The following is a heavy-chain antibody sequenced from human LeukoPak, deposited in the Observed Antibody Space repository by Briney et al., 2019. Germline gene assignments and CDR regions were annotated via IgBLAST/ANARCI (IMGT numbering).Heavy chain of an antibody. V-gene: IGHV1-69*13. CDR3: ARVVHYYDSSGYKYYSDY. J-gene: IGHJ4*02. D-gene: IGHD3-22*01. CDR2: IIPIFGTA. Sequence: SVKVSCKASGGTFSSYAISLVRQAPGQGLEWMGGIIPIFGTANYAQKFQGRVTITADESTSTAYMELSSLRSEDTAVYYCARVVHYYDSSGYKYYSDYWGQGTLVTVSS. CDR1: GGTFSSYA.